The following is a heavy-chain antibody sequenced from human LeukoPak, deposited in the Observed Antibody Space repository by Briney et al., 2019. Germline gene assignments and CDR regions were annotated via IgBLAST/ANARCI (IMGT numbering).Heavy chain of an antibody. D-gene: IGHD3-10*01. V-gene: IGHV1-3*01. J-gene: IGHJ5*02. CDR3: ARVVGFGELNWFDP. CDR1: GYTFTGYY. Sequence: ASVKVSRKASGYTFTGYYMHWVRQAPGQKLEWMGWINAGNGNTKYSQKFQGRVTITRDTSASTAYMELSSLRSEDTAVYYCARVVGFGELNWFDPWGQGTLVTVSS. CDR2: INAGNGNT.